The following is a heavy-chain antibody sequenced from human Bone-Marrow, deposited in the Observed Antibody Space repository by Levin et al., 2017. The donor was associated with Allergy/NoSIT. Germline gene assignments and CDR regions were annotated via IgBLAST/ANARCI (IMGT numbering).Heavy chain of an antibody. J-gene: IGHJ6*03. Sequence: NASETLSLTCTVSGDPMTSNDWWTWVRQPPGKGLEWIGEVSHRGNANYNPSLKNRVTISVDQSMKQFSLRVTSVTAADTAVYYCAREKQFQLPLYYFYYYMDVWGKGTTVIVSS. CDR3: AREKQFQLPLYYFYYYMDV. D-gene: IGHD4-11*01. V-gene: IGHV4-4*02. CDR2: VSHRGNA. CDR1: GDPMTSNDW.